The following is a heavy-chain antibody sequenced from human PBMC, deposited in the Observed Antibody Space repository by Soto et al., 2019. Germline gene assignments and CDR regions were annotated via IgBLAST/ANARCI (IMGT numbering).Heavy chain of an antibody. D-gene: IGHD5-12*01. CDR1: GFTFSSYA. CDR3: ARVGGYSGYYLGSTQHFDY. V-gene: IGHV3-64*01. J-gene: IGHJ4*02. Sequence: GGSLRLSCAASGFTFSSYAMHWVRQAPGKGLEYVSAISSNGGSTYYANSVKGRFTISRDNSKNTLYLQMGSLRAEDMAVYYCARVGGYSGYYLGSTQHFDYWGQGTLVTVSS. CDR2: ISSNGGST.